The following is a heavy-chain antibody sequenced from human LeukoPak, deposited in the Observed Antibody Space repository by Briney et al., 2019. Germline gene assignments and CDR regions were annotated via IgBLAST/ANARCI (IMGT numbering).Heavy chain of an antibody. Sequence: GPTLVNPTQTLTLTCTFSGFSLSTSGVGVGWIRQPPGKALEWLALIYWDDDKRYSPSLRSRLTITKDTSKNQVVLTMTNMGPVDTATYYCAHSVRLQWLGYFDYWGQGTLVTVSS. D-gene: IGHD6-19*01. CDR3: AHSVRLQWLGYFDY. V-gene: IGHV2-5*02. CDR1: GFSLSTSGVG. CDR2: IYWDDDK. J-gene: IGHJ4*02.